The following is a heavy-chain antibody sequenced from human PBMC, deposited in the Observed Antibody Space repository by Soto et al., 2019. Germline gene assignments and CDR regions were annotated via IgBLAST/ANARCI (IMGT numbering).Heavy chain of an antibody. CDR3: VGEYAYCSGSKCLDH. V-gene: IGHV1-46*03. CDR1: GYSITNSY. Sequence: ASVKVSCKASGYSITNSYMHWVRQAPGQGLEWMGIINPSGDNVWYAQKFHGRVTMTRDTSTNTVYMGLRSLRSEDTAVFYCVGEYAYCSGSKCLDHWGLGTLVTVST. J-gene: IGHJ5*02. D-gene: IGHD2-15*01. CDR2: INPSGDNV.